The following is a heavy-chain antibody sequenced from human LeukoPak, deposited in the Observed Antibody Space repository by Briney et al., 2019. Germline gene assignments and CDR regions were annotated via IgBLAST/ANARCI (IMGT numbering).Heavy chain of an antibody. J-gene: IGHJ3*02. D-gene: IGHD6-19*01. V-gene: IGHV4-4*07. Sequence: SETLSLTCTVSGGSINSYYWSWIRQPAGKGLEWIGRIYSSGSTNYNPSLKSRVSMSVDTSKNQFSLKLTSVSAADTAVYYCARESSGHLNAFDIWGQGTMVTVSS. CDR1: GGSINSYY. CDR3: ARESSGHLNAFDI. CDR2: IYSSGST.